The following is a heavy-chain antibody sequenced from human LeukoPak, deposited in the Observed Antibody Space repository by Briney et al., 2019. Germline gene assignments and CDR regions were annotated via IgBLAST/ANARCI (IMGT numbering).Heavy chain of an antibody. D-gene: IGHD2-15*01. CDR2: IYYTGNT. CDR1: VGSFSGYY. V-gene: IGHV4-59*01. Sequence: PSETLSLTCAVYVGSFSGYYWSWIRQPPGKGLEWIGYIYYTGNTNYSPSLKSRVTISLDTSKNQFSLKLSSVTAADTAVYYCAREIGFKGWFDPWGQGTLVTVSS. CDR3: AREIGFKGWFDP. J-gene: IGHJ5*02.